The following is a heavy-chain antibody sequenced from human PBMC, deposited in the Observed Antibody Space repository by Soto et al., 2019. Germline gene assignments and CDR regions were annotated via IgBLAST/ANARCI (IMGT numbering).Heavy chain of an antibody. J-gene: IGHJ3*02. CDR3: AISTGIAAAGTAFDI. D-gene: IGHD6-13*01. V-gene: IGHV5-51*01. Sequence: GEALKISGEGSGCSFSSSWIGSVRQMPGKGLEWMGIIYPGDSDTRYSPSFQGQVTISADKSISTAYLQWSSLKASDTAMYYCAISTGIAAAGTAFDIWGQGTMVTVS. CDR1: GCSFSSSW. CDR2: IYPGDSDT.